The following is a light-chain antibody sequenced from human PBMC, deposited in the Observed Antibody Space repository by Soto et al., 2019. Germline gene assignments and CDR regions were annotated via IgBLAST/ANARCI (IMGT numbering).Light chain of an antibody. CDR3: AVVDDSLNGPV. CDR1: SSNIGSYT. V-gene: IGLV1-44*01. CDR2: SND. J-gene: IGLJ2*01. Sequence: QSVLTQPPSASGTPGQRVTISCSGSSSNIGSYTVNWYHHLPGTAPKLLIYSNDERPSGVPDRFSGSKSGTSASLAISGLQSEDEADYYCAVVDDSLNGPVFGGGTKLTVL.